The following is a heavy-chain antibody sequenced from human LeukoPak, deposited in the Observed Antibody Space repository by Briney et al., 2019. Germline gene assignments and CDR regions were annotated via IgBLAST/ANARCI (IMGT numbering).Heavy chain of an antibody. J-gene: IGHJ6*03. Sequence: ASVKVSCKAFGYTFTSYDINWARQATGQGLEWMGWMNPNSGNTGYAQKFQGRVTMTRNTSISTAYMELSSLRSEDTAVYYCARGLMAAADSYYYYMDVWGKGTTVTVSS. V-gene: IGHV1-8*01. D-gene: IGHD6-13*01. CDR2: MNPNSGNT. CDR1: GYTFTSYD. CDR3: ARGLMAAADSYYYYMDV.